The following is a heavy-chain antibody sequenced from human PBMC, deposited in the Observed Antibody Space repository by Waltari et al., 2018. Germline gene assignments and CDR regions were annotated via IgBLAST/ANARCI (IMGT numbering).Heavy chain of an antibody. Sequence: EVQLVESGGGLVKPGGSLRLSCAASAFSFSNVWMNWVRQAPGKGLEWVGRIKSKSDGGTTDYAASVKGRFTISRDDSQSTLFLHLNSLKTEDTALYYCATAGPYGGYLDHWGQGALVTVSS. D-gene: IGHD3-10*01. V-gene: IGHV3-15*01. CDR1: AFSFSNVW. CDR2: IKSKSDGGTT. J-gene: IGHJ4*02. CDR3: ATAGPYGGYLDH.